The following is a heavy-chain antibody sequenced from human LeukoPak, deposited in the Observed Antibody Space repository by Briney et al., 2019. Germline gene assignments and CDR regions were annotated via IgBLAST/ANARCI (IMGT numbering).Heavy chain of an antibody. CDR2: ISSSCSFI. CDR1: GFTFSSYN. D-gene: IGHD1-1*01. V-gene: IGHV3-21*01. CDR3: VTRTGTFYYFDY. Sequence: KAGGSLRLSCAASGFTFSSYNMNWVRQAPGKGLEWVSSISSSCSFIYYADSMKGRFTISRDNAKNSLYLQMNSLRAEDTAVYYCVTRTGTFYYFDYWGQGTLVTVSS. J-gene: IGHJ4*02.